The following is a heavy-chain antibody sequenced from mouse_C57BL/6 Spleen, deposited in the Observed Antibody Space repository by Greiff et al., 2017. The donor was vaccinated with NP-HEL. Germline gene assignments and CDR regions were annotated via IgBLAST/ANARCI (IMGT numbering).Heavy chain of an antibody. Sequence: QVQLQQPGAELVRPGSSVKLSCKASGYTFTSYWMHWVKQRPIQGLEWIGNIDPSDSETHYNQKFKDKATLTVDKSSSTAYMQLSSLTSEDSAVYYCARIGYSNPFAYWGQGTLVTVSA. CDR3: ARIGYSNPFAY. V-gene: IGHV1-52*01. D-gene: IGHD2-5*01. CDR1: GYTFTSYW. J-gene: IGHJ3*01. CDR2: IDPSDSET.